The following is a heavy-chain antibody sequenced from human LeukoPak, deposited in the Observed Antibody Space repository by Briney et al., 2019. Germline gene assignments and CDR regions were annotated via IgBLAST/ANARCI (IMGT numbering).Heavy chain of an antibody. D-gene: IGHD4-23*01. J-gene: IGHJ4*02. CDR1: GYTLTELS. V-gene: IGHV1-24*01. CDR2: FDPEDGET. Sequence: ASVKVSCKVSGYTLTELSMHWVRQAPGKGLEWMGGFDPEDGETIYAQKFQGRVTMTEDTSTDTAYMELSSLRSEDTAVYYCATEPRGYGGNSDNYWGQGTLVTVSS. CDR3: ATEPRGYGGNSDNY.